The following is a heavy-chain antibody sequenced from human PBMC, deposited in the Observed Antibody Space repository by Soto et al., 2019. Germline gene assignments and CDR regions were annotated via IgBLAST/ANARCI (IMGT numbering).Heavy chain of an antibody. V-gene: IGHV3-21*01. D-gene: IGHD5-18*01. CDR2: ISSSSSYI. CDR1: GFTFSSYS. CDR3: ASGYSYGYRYYGMDV. J-gene: IGHJ6*02. Sequence: GGSLRLSCAASGFTFSSYSMNWVRQAPGKGLEWVSSISSSSSYIYYADSVKGRFTISRDNAKNSLYLQMNSLRAEDTAVYYCASGYSYGYRYYGMDVWGQGTTVTVSS.